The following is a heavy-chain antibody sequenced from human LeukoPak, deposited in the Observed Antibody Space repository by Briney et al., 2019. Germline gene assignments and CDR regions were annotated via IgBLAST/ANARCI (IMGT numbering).Heavy chain of an antibody. J-gene: IGHJ3*02. CDR2: IYYSGST. CDR1: GGSISSYY. V-gene: IGHV4-59*01. Sequence: PSETLSLTCTVSGGSISSYYWSWIRQPPGKGLEWIGYIYYSGSTNYNPSLKSRVTISVDTSKNQFSLTLSSVTAADTAVYYCARVSLGDLYCSGGSCYSSAFDIWGQGTMVTVSS. CDR3: ARVSLGDLYCSGGSCYSSAFDI. D-gene: IGHD2-15*01.